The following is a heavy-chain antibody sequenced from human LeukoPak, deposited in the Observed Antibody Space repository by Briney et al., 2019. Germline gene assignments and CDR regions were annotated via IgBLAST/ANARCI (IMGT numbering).Heavy chain of an antibody. Sequence: PGGSLRLSCVASGITFNIYGMHWVRQAPGKGLEWVAVISHDGKHQYFGDSVKGRFTISRDNAKNSLYLQMNSLRAEDAAVYYCARGGSHSSGWYAENSFDYWGQGTLVTVSS. D-gene: IGHD6-19*01. CDR1: GITFNIYG. CDR3: ARGGSHSSGWYAENSFDY. J-gene: IGHJ4*02. V-gene: IGHV3-30*03. CDR2: ISHDGKHQ.